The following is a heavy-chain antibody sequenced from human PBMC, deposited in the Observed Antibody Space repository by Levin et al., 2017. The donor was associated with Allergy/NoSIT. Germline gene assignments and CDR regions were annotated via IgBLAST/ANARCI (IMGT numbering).Heavy chain of an antibody. J-gene: IGHJ4*02. Sequence: SETLSLTCAVYSGSFSGYYWTWIRQPPGKGLEWIGEIDHSGRSNYNPSLQSRVTILVDTSKNQFSLKLTSVTAADTAVYYCAREAAGGMRGDYYFDLWGQGTLITVSS. CDR2: IDHSGRS. V-gene: IGHV4-34*01. D-gene: IGHD6-25*01. CDR3: AREAAGGMRGDYYFDL. CDR1: SGSFSGYY.